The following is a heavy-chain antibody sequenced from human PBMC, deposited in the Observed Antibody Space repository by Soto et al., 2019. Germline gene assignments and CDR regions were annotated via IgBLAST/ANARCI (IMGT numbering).Heavy chain of an antibody. D-gene: IGHD3-16*01. V-gene: IGHV3-23*01. J-gene: IGHJ5*02. Sequence: GGSLRLSSAASGFMFSDYAMTWARQAPGKELEWVSGLLRPGRSTYYADSVKGRFTISGDTSANTVYLQMDSLRAEDTAVYYCAKDAIVNDGIWLMDSWGQGTVVTVSS. CDR2: LLRPGRST. CDR1: GFMFSDYA. CDR3: AKDAIVNDGIWLMDS.